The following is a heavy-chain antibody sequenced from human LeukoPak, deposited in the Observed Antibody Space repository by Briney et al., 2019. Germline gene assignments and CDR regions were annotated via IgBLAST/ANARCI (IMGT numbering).Heavy chain of an antibody. V-gene: IGHV4-34*01. CDR2: INHSGST. Sequence: PSEALSLTCAVYGGSFSGYYWSWIRQPPGKGLEWIGEINHSGSTNYNPSLKSRVTISVDTSKNQFSLKLSSVTAADTAVYYCQAAVADYWGQGTLVTVSS. D-gene: IGHD6-19*01. CDR1: GGSFSGYY. CDR3: QAAVADY. J-gene: IGHJ4*02.